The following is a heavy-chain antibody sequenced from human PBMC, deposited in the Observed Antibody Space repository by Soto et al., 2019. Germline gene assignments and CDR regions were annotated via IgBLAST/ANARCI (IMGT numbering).Heavy chain of an antibody. Sequence: DVQLVESGGGLVQPGGSLRLSCAVSGFTFSSFEMNWVRQAPGKGLEWLSYISGSGNTIYYADSVKGRVTISRDNAKNSLILQMNSLRAEDSAVYYCAREQWLAYPFDFWGPGTVVTVSA. J-gene: IGHJ3*01. CDR3: AREQWLAYPFDF. CDR2: ISGSGNTI. CDR1: GFTFSSFE. D-gene: IGHD6-19*01. V-gene: IGHV3-48*03.